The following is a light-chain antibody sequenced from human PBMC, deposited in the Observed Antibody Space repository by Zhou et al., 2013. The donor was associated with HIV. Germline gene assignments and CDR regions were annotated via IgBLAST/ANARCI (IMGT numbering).Light chain of an antibody. CDR2: DAS. J-gene: IGKJ4*01. V-gene: IGKV3-20*01. Sequence: ETLLTQSPGTLSLSPGEGATLSCRASQSVSSSYLAWYQQKPGQAPRLLIYDASIRPTGIPDRFSGSGSGTDFTLTIARLEPEDFAVYYCQQYGSSPTTFGGGPKVEIK. CDR3: QQYGSSPTT. CDR1: QSVSSSY.